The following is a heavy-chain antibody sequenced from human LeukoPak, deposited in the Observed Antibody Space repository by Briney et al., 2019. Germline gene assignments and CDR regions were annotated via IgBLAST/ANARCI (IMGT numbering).Heavy chain of an antibody. CDR1: GGSISSGGYS. Sequence: SETLSLTCAVSGGSISSGGYSGSWIRQPPGKGLEWIGYIYHSGITYYNPSLNRRVTILVDRSKNQFALKLSSVTAADTAEYYCARDTGTFDYWGQGTLVTVSS. V-gene: IGHV4-30-2*01. J-gene: IGHJ4*02. D-gene: IGHD1-1*01. CDR2: IYHSGIT. CDR3: ARDTGTFDY.